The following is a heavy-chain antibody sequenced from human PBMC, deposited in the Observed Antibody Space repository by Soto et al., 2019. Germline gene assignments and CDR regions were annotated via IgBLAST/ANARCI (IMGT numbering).Heavy chain of an antibody. CDR2: ISGSGFKK. V-gene: IGHV3-23*01. CDR3: AKNQGVELVPLDTVDWFDP. D-gene: IGHD1-26*01. Sequence: GGSLRLCCAASGFIFEYFAMSWVRLAPGKGLEWISYISGSGFKKYYADSVKGRFTISRDNSKSTVYLELNNLSAEDTAVYHCAKNQGVELVPLDTVDWFDPWGQGSVVTVSS. CDR1: GFIFEYFA. J-gene: IGHJ5*02.